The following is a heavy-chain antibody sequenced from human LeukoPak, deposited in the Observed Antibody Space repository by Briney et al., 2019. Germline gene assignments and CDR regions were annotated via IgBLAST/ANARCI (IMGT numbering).Heavy chain of an antibody. Sequence: PSETLSLTCTVSGGSISSGDYYWSWIRQHPGKGLEWIGYIYYSGSTYYNPSLKSRLTISVDTSKNQFSLKLSSVTAADTALYYCARDGEYCSSTSCYFDPWGQGILVTVSS. CDR2: IYYSGST. V-gene: IGHV4-31*03. CDR1: GGSISSGDYY. J-gene: IGHJ5*02. D-gene: IGHD2-2*01. CDR3: ARDGEYCSSTSCYFDP.